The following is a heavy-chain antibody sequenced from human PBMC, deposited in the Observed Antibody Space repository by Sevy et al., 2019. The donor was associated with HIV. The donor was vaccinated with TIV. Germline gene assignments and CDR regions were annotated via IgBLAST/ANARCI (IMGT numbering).Heavy chain of an antibody. D-gene: IGHD3-10*01. CDR2: IYPGDSDT. V-gene: IGHV5-51*01. CDR3: ARTLRITMVRGVITPHYGMDV. J-gene: IGHJ6*02. Sequence: GESLKSSCKGSGYSFTSYWIGWVRQMPGKGLEWMGIIYPGDSDTRYSPSFQCQVTISADKSISTAYLQWSSLKAWDTAMYYCARTLRITMVRGVITPHYGMDVWGQGTTVTVSS. CDR1: GYSFTSYW.